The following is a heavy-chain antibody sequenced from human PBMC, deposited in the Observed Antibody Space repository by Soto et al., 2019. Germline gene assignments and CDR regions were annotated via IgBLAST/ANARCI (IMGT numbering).Heavy chain of an antibody. Sequence: QVQLVQSGTEVKKPGSSVKVSCKASGGTFSNSAIIWVRQAPGQGLEWMGGILPIFGTPNYAQKFQGRLTISADEFSSTAYMELNILRSEDTAVYHCATPAEALDTAMLKGLAYWGQGSLVTVSS. CDR2: ILPIFGTP. V-gene: IGHV1-69*01. CDR1: GGTFSNSA. J-gene: IGHJ4*02. D-gene: IGHD5-18*01. CDR3: ATPAEALDTAMLKGLAY.